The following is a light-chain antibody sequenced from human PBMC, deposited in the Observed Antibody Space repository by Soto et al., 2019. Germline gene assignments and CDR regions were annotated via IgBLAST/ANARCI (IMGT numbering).Light chain of an antibody. Sequence: EIVMTQSPVTLSVSPGEGATLSCRASQSVSSNLAWYQEKPGQAPSLLIYGAFTRATGIPARFSGTGSGTEFTLTISSLQSEDIALYYCHQYNDWPLTFGQGTKVDIK. V-gene: IGKV3-15*01. CDR1: QSVSSN. J-gene: IGKJ1*01. CDR2: GAF. CDR3: HQYNDWPLT.